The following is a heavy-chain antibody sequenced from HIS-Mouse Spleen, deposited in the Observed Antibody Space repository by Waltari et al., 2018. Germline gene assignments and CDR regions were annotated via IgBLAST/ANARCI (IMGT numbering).Heavy chain of an antibody. J-gene: IGHJ2*01. D-gene: IGHD6-13*01. V-gene: IGHV4-39*07. Sequence: QLQLQESGPGLVKPSGTLSLTCTVSGGSISSSSYYWGWIRQPPGKGLEWIGCIYYSGSPNSTPALKSRVTISVDPSKNRFSRKLSSVTAADTAVYYCAREIPYSSSWYDWYFDLWGRGTLVTVSS. CDR2: IYYSGSP. CDR1: GGSISSSSYY. CDR3: AREIPYSSSWYDWYFDL.